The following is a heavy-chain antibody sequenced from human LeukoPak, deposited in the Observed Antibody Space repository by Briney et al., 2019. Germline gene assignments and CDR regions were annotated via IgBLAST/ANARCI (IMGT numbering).Heavy chain of an antibody. V-gene: IGHV3-23*01. J-gene: IGHJ4*02. D-gene: IGHD3-22*01. CDR2: ISGSGGGT. CDR3: AKRGVVIRVILVGFHKEAYYFDS. CDR1: GITLSNYG. Sequence: GGSLRLSCAASGITLSNYGMSWVRQAPGKGLEWVAGISGSGGGTNYADSVKGRFTISRDNPKNTLFLQMNNLRAEDTAVYFCAKRGVVIRVILVGFHKEAYYFDSWGQGALVTVSS.